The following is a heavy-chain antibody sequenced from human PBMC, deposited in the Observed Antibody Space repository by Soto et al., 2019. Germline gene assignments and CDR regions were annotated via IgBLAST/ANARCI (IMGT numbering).Heavy chain of an antibody. D-gene: IGHD4-17*01. V-gene: IGHV1-69*01. J-gene: IGHJ4*02. CDR3: ARDASDYGDPPYFDY. CDR1: GGTFTSYA. CDR2: IIPIFGTA. Sequence: QVQLVQSGAEVEKPGSSVMLSCKAYGGTFTSYAISWVRQAPGQGLEWMGGIIPIFGTASYAQKFQGRVTMTGDESTSTAYRELNSLRFEDTGVYYCARDASDYGDPPYFDYWGQGTLVTVSS.